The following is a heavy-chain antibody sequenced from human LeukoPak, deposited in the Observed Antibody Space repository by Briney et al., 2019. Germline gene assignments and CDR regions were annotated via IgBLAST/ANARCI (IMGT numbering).Heavy chain of an antibody. CDR3: ARGSVAGTSFDY. Sequence: GGSLRLSCAASGFTVSSNYMSWVRQAPGKGLEWVSVICSGGSTYYADSVKGRFTISRDNSKNTLYLQMNSLRAEDTAVYYCARGSVAGTSFDYWGQGTLVTVSS. D-gene: IGHD6-19*01. J-gene: IGHJ4*02. V-gene: IGHV3-53*01. CDR1: GFTVSSNY. CDR2: ICSGGST.